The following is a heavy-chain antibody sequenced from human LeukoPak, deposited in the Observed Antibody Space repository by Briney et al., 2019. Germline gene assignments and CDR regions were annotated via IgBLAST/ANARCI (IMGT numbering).Heavy chain of an antibody. J-gene: IGHJ3*02. D-gene: IGHD2-21*01. CDR2: IYYSGST. V-gene: IGHV4-59*01. CDR1: GGSISSYY. CDR3: AGFIVGTTFDAFDI. Sequence: SETLSLTCTVSGGSISSYYWSWIRQPPGKGLEWIGYIYYSGSTNYNPSLKSRVTISVDTSKNQFSLKLGSVTAADTAVYYCAGFIVGTTFDAFDIWGQGTMVTVSS.